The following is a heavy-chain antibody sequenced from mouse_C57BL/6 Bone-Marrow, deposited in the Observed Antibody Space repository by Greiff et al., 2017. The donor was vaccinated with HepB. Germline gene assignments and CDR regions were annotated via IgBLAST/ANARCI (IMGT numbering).Heavy chain of an antibody. D-gene: IGHD2-4*01. CDR1: GYTFTNYW. V-gene: IGHV1-63*01. J-gene: IGHJ4*01. Sequence: VQLQQSGAELVRPGTSVKMSCKASGYTFTNYWIGWAKQRPGHGLEWIGDIYPGGGYTNYNEKFKGKATLTADKSSSTAYMQFSSLTSEDSAIYYCARGGYYDYSYYAMDYWGQGTSVTVSS. CDR2: IYPGGGYT. CDR3: ARGGYYDYSYYAMDY.